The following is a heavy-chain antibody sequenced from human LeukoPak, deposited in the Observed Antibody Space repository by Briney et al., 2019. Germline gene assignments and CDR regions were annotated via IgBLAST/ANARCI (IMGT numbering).Heavy chain of an antibody. D-gene: IGHD5-24*01. Sequence: SETLSLTCAVYGGSFSGYYWSWIRQPPGKGLEWIGEINHSGSTSYNPSLKSRVTISVDTSKNQFSLKLSSVTAADTAVYYCARGKMAAGYWGQGTLVTVSS. CDR1: GGSFSGYY. CDR3: ARGKMAAGY. J-gene: IGHJ4*02. CDR2: INHSGST. V-gene: IGHV4-34*01.